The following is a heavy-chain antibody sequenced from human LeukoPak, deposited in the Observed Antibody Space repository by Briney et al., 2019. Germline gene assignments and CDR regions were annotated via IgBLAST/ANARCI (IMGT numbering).Heavy chain of an antibody. CDR2: FDPEDGET. D-gene: IGHD3-22*01. CDR3: ATVEFLRLDSSGNYPFDY. Sequence: ASVKVSCKVSGYTLTELSMHWVRQAPGKGLEWMGGFDPEDGETIYAQKFQGRVTMTEDTSTDTAYMELSSLRSEDTAVYYCATVEFLRLDSSGNYPFDYWGQGTLVTVSS. J-gene: IGHJ4*02. CDR1: GYTLTELS. V-gene: IGHV1-24*01.